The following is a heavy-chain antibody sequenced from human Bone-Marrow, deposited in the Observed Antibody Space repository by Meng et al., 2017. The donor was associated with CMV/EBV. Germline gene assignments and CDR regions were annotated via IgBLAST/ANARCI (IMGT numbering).Heavy chain of an antibody. CDR2: ISWDGGST. J-gene: IGHJ6*02. D-gene: IGHD5-18*01. CDR3: AKDMDTAMVSDYYYGMDV. V-gene: IGHV3-43*01. CDR1: GFTFDDYT. Sequence: GGSLRLSCAASGFTFDDYTMHWVRQAPGKGLEWVSLISWDGGSTYYADSVKGRFTISRDNSKNSLYLQMNSLRTEDTALYYCAKDMDTAMVSDYYYGMDVWGQGTTVTFSS.